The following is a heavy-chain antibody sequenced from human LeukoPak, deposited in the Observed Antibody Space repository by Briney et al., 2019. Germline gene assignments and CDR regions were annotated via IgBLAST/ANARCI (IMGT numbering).Heavy chain of an antibody. D-gene: IGHD3-22*01. J-gene: IGHJ4*02. CDR2: IYHSGST. CDR1: GGSISSYY. Sequence: SETLSLTCTVSGGSISSYYWSWIRQPPGKGLEWIGYIYHSGSTNYNPSFKSRVTISVDTSKNQFSLKLSSVTAADTAVYYCARLIYDSSGYYYGTFDYWGQGTLVTVSS. V-gene: IGHV4-59*08. CDR3: ARLIYDSSGYYYGTFDY.